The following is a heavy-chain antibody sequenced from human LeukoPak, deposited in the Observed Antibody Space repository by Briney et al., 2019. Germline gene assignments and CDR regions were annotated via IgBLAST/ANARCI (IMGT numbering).Heavy chain of an antibody. D-gene: IGHD3-22*01. Sequence: PGGSLRLSCAASGFTFSSYGMSWVRQAPGKGLEWVSAISGSGGSTYHADSVKGRFTISRDNSKNTLYLQMNSLRAEDTAVYYCAKAPDTLVVIQAWGQGTLVTVSS. CDR3: AKAPDTLVVIQA. CDR1: GFTFSSYG. V-gene: IGHV3-23*01. CDR2: ISGSGGST. J-gene: IGHJ5*02.